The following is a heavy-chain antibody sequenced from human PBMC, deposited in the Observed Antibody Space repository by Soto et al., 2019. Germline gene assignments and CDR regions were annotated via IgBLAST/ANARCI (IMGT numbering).Heavy chain of an antibody. D-gene: IGHD6-13*01. V-gene: IGHV1-2*02. CDR1: GYTFTAQY. CDR2: INPTTGAT. J-gene: IGHJ5*02. Sequence: QAQLVQSGAEVKKPGASVKVSCQASGYTFTAQYLHWVRKAPGEGLEWMGWINPTTGATRYAQKFQGRVTMTRDTSMSTAYLEVRRLRSDDTAVYYCATIHRSSTSRGSDFDPWGQGTQVTVSS. CDR3: ATIHRSSTSRGSDFDP.